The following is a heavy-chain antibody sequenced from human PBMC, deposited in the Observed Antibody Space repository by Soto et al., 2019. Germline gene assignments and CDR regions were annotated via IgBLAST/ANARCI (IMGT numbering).Heavy chain of an antibody. CDR3: AKSAPAAAGTGPFDY. V-gene: IGHV3-23*01. CDR1: GFTFSRFA. Sequence: GGSLRISCAASGFTFSRFAMSLVRQAPGKGLEWVSTISGSDGNTNYADSVKGRFTISRDNFMNTLYLQVNSLGAEDTAVYYGAKSAPAAAGTGPFDYWGQGT. J-gene: IGHJ4*02. D-gene: IGHD6-13*01. CDR2: ISGSDGNT.